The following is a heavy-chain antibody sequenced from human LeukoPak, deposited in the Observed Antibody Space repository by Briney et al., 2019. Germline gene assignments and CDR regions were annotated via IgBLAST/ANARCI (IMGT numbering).Heavy chain of an antibody. D-gene: IGHD2-21*02. J-gene: IGHJ5*02. CDR1: GGSISSTSYY. Sequence: PSETLSLTCTVSGGSISSTSYYWGWIRQPPGKGLEWIGTINYSDSTYYNPSLKSRVTISVDTSKNQISLKLNSVTAADTAMYYCARHGDLLSPFQTWGQGTLVTVSS. CDR2: INYSDST. V-gene: IGHV4-39*01. CDR3: ARHGDLLSPFQT.